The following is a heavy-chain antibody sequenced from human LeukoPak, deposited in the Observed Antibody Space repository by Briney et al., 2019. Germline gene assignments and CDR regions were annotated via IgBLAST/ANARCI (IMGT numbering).Heavy chain of an antibody. V-gene: IGHV3-53*01. CDR2: IYSGGSI. J-gene: IGHJ4*02. Sequence: GGSLRLSCAASGFTVSRNYMSWVRQAPGKGLEWVSIIYSGGSIYYADSVKGRFIISRDSSKNTLYLQMSSLRAEDTAVYYCAKGTGDNCYTPLDYWGQGALVTVSS. D-gene: IGHD2-15*01. CDR1: GFTVSRNY. CDR3: AKGTGDNCYTPLDY.